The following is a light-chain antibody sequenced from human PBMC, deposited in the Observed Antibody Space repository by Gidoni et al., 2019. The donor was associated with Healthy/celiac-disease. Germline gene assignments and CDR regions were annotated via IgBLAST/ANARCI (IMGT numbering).Light chain of an antibody. V-gene: IGKV4-1*01. CDR1: QRVLYSTNNKNY. CDR3: QQYYSTPWT. Sequence: DIVITQSLDSLAVSLGERATINFLSSQRVLYSTNNKNYLAWYQQKPGQPPKLLIYWASTRESGVPDRFSGSGSGTDFTLTISSLQAEDVAVYYCQQYYSTPWTFGQGTKVEIK. CDR2: WAS. J-gene: IGKJ1*01.